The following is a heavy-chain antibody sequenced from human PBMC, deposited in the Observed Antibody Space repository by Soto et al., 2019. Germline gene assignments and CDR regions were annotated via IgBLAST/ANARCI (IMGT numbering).Heavy chain of an antibody. CDR2: MNPNSGNT. V-gene: IGHV1-8*01. CDR3: ARIYDFWSGYHPSYGMDV. Sequence: QVQLVQSGAEVKKPGASVKVSCKASGYTFTSYDINWVRQATGQGLEWMGWMNPNSGNTGYAQKFQGRVTMTRNTSISPAYMELSSLRSEDTAVYYCARIYDFWSGYHPSYGMDVWGQGTTVTVSS. CDR1: GYTFTSYD. J-gene: IGHJ6*02. D-gene: IGHD3-3*01.